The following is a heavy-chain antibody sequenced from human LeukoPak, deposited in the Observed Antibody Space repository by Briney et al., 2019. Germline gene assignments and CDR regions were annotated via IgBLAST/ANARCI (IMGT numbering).Heavy chain of an antibody. J-gene: IGHJ4*02. V-gene: IGHV3-30*03. CDR3: ARGSHGVAATDTAFDY. CDR1: GFTFSSYG. CDR2: ISYDGSNK. Sequence: GGSLRLSCAAYGFTFSSYGMHWVRQAPGKGLEWVAVISYDGSNKYYADSVKGRFTISRDNSKNTLYLQMNSLRAEDTAVYYCARGSHGVAATDTAFDYWGQGTLVAVSS. D-gene: IGHD6-25*01.